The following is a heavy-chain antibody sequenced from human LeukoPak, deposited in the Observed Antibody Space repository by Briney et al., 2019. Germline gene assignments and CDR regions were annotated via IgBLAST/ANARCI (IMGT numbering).Heavy chain of an antibody. J-gene: IGHJ4*02. CDR2: ISYDGSNK. V-gene: IGHV3-30*04. Sequence: PGGSLRLSCAVSGFTFSSYAMHWVRQAPGKGLEWVAVISYDGSNKYYADSVKGRFTISRDNSKNTLYLQMNSLRAEDTAVYYCARCYGSGSYYNGRIAYWGQGTLVTVSS. CDR3: ARCYGSGSYYNGRIAY. D-gene: IGHD3-10*01. CDR1: GFTFSSYA.